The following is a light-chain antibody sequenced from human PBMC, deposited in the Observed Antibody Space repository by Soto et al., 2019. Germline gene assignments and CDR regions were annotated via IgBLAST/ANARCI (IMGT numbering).Light chain of an antibody. CDR2: VGTGGIVG. CDR3: GADHGSGSNVGV. CDR1: SGYSNYK. Sequence: QSVLTQPPSASASLGASVTLTCTLSSGYSNYKVDWYQQRPGKGPRFVMRVGTGGIVGSKGDGIPDRFSVLGSGLNRYLTIKNIQEEDESDYHCGADHGSGSNVGVFGTGTKLTVL. V-gene: IGLV9-49*01. J-gene: IGLJ1*01.